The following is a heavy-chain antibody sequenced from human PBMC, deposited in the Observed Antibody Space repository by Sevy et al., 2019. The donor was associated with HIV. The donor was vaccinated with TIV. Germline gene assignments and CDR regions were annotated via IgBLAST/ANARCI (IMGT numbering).Heavy chain of an antibody. CDR3: TTGGSLFQH. V-gene: IGHV3-15*01. Sequence: GGSLRLSCAASGFTFSKVWMSWVRQAPGKGLKSVGHIKSKTDGGTTDYAAPVRGRFTISRDDSKNTLSLQMNSLKTEDTAVYYCTTGGSLFQHWGQGTLVTVSS. J-gene: IGHJ1*01. CDR1: GFTFSKVW. CDR2: IKSKTDGGTT. D-gene: IGHD3-16*01.